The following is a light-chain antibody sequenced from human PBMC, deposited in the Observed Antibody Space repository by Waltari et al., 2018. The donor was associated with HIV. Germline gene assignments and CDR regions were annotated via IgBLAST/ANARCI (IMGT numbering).Light chain of an antibody. J-gene: IGLJ2*01. CDR2: RNN. CDR1: ASNIGRGY. V-gene: IGLV1-47*01. CDR3: AAWDVSVSGRGVI. Sequence: QSVLTQPPSASGAPGQSVTIPCSGSASNIGRGYVYWFQQLPGTAPKLLMYRNNQRPAGVPDRFSASKSGTSASLAIIGLRPDDDADYYCAAWDVSVSGRGVIFGGGTKLTVL.